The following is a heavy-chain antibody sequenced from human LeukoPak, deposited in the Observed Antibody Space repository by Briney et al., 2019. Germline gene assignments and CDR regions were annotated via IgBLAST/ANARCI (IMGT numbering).Heavy chain of an antibody. Sequence: PSETLSLTCAVSGGSLSSGTYYWTWLRQPAGKGLQWIGRISSSGSTNYNPSLKSRVTISVDKSKHQFSLNLSSVTAADTAVYYCASEETGTPRILYWGQGTLVTVSS. CDR1: GGSLSSGTYY. CDR2: ISSSGST. V-gene: IGHV4-61*02. D-gene: IGHD1-7*01. J-gene: IGHJ4*02. CDR3: ASEETGTPRILY.